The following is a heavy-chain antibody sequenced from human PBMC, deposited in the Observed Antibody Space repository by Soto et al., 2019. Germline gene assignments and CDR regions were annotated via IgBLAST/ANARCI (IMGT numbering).Heavy chain of an antibody. Sequence: QVQLVQSGAEVKKPGASVKVSCKASGYTFSSYYIHWVRQAPGQGLEWIGIINPNGGSTNYAQNFKCRLTVTRDTSAATVYMDLSAPTSDDTAIYYCARGLGLGDCWRQGTLVAVSS. D-gene: IGHD3-9*01. CDR1: GYTFSSYY. V-gene: IGHV1-46*01. CDR2: INPNGGST. J-gene: IGHJ4*02. CDR3: ARGLGLGDC.